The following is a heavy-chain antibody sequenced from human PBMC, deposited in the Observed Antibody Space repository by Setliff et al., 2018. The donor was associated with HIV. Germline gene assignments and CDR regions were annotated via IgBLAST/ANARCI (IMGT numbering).Heavy chain of an antibody. J-gene: IGHJ5*02. CDR2: IYYSGST. CDR3: AGRSDWFDP. Sequence: SETLSLTCTVFGGSISSSTYYWGWIRQPPGKGLEWIGTIYYSGSTYYNPSLKSRLTISVDTSKNQFSLKLRSVTAADTAVYFCAGRSDWFDPWGQGTLVTVSS. CDR1: GGSISSSTYY. V-gene: IGHV4-39*01.